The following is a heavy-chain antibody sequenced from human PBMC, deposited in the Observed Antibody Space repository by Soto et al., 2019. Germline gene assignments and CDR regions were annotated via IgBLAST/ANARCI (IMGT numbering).Heavy chain of an antibody. Sequence: GGSLRLSCAASGFTFSSYSMNWVRQAPGKGLEWVSSISSSSSYIYYADSVKGRFTISRDNAKNSLYLQMNSLRAEDTAVYYCAREAPCSNGVCQFDYWGRGTLVTVSS. CDR2: ISSSSSYI. V-gene: IGHV3-21*01. D-gene: IGHD2-8*01. J-gene: IGHJ4*02. CDR1: GFTFSSYS. CDR3: AREAPCSNGVCQFDY.